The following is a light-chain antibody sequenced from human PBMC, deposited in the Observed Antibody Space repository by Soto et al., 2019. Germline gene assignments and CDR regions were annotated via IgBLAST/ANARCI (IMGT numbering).Light chain of an antibody. CDR2: DAS. CDR1: QNIRSR. CDR3: QKYYNWPRT. V-gene: IGKV1-5*01. Sequence: DFRMTKSRSPVSASVGAGVTITGRASQNIRSRLAWFQQKPGKANKLLIYDASSLESGVPQRFSGSGSGTEFTLTISSLQTDDFSTYYCQKYYNWPRTVGQGTKVDIK. J-gene: IGKJ1*01.